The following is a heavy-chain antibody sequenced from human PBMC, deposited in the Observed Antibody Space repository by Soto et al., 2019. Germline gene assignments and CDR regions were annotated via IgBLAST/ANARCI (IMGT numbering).Heavy chain of an antibody. CDR1: GFTFSTYA. CDR3: ARFVGYGGDDYYFDY. V-gene: IGHV3-30-3*01. CDR2: ISNDGTNK. D-gene: IGHD5-12*01. J-gene: IGHJ4*02. Sequence: QVQLVESGGGVVQPGRSLRLSCTASGFTFSTYAMHWVRQAPGKGLEWVAVISNDGTNKYHADSVKGRFTISRDNSKNTMYLQMNSLRADDTAMYYCARFVGYGGDDYYFDYWGQGTLVTVSS.